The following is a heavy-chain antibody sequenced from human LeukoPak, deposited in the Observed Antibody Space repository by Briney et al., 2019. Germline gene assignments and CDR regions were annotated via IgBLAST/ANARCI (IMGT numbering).Heavy chain of an antibody. D-gene: IGHD1-20*01. CDR2: IYYSGST. V-gene: IGHV4-59*01. CDR1: GGSISSYY. J-gene: IGHJ6*02. Sequence: SETLSLTCTVSGGSISSYYWSWIRQPPGKGLEWIGYIYYSGSTNYNPSLKSRVTILVDTSKNQFSLKLSSVTAADTAVYYCARALRARITGTTVSVYGMDVWGQGTTVTVSS. CDR3: ARALRARITGTTVSVYGMDV.